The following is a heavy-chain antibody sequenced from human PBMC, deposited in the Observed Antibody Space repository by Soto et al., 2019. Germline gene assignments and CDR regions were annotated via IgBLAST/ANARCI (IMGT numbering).Heavy chain of an antibody. CDR3: GRGYARCDY. CDR1: GFTFSSYW. J-gene: IGHJ4*02. CDR2: IKEDGSEK. Sequence: GGSLRLSCVASGFTFSSYWMSWVRHAPGKGPEWVANIKEDGSEKYYVDPVKGRFTISRDNVKNSLYLQMNSLRAEDTAVYYCGRGYARCDYWGQGTLVTVSS. D-gene: IGHD2-15*01. V-gene: IGHV3-7*03.